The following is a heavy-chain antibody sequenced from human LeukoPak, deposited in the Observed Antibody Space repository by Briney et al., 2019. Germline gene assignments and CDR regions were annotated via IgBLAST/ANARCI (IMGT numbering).Heavy chain of an antibody. D-gene: IGHD2-15*01. CDR2: IHTSGNT. V-gene: IGHV4-4*08. CDR3: ARYRGVVGIDY. CDR1: GVSISTDY. Sequence: TPSETLSLTCTVSGVSISTDYWSWIRQPPGKGLEWIGYIHTSGNTKYNPSLTSRVSISLDTSKNQVSLNLTSVTAADTAVYYCARYRGVVGIDYWGQGTLVTVSS. J-gene: IGHJ4*02.